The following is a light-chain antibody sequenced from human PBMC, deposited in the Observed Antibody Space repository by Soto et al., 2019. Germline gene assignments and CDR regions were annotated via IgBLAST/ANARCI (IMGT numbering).Light chain of an antibody. CDR1: QNIDAW. J-gene: IGKJ4*01. V-gene: IGKV1-5*03. Sequence: MSQSPATLSSSVGDRVTITCRASQNIDAWLAWYQQKPGKAPKVLIYKASSLESGVPSRFSGSGSGTEFTLTISGLQPDDSATYYCQRYNTYPLTFGGGTKVDIK. CDR2: KAS. CDR3: QRYNTYPLT.